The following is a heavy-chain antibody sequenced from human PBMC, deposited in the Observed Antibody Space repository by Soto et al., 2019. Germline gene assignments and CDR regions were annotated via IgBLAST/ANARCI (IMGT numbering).Heavy chain of an antibody. CDR1: GGSISSGGYS. J-gene: IGHJ2*01. V-gene: IGHV4-30-2*01. CDR2: IFHSGST. D-gene: IGHD1-26*01. CDR3: ARDGGSGSTEWYFNV. Sequence: QLQLQESGSGLVKPSQTLSLTCAVSGGSISSGGYSWSCLRQPPGKGLEWIGYIFHSGSTYYNPSLQSRVTISVDGSTNHFSLELSSVTAADTAGYYCARDGGSGSTEWYFNVWGRGTLVTVSS.